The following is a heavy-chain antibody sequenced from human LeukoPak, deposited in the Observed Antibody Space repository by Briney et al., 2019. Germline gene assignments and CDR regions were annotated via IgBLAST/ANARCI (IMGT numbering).Heavy chain of an antibody. J-gene: IGHJ3*02. Sequence: SETLSLTCAVYGGSFSGYYWSWIRQPPGKGVEWIGEINHSGSTNYNPSLKSRVAISVDASKNQFSLKLSSVTAADTAVYYCARRKYYYGSGRGDAFDIWGQGTMVTVSS. CDR2: INHSGST. D-gene: IGHD3-10*01. CDR3: ARRKYYYGSGRGDAFDI. V-gene: IGHV4-34*01. CDR1: GGSFSGYY.